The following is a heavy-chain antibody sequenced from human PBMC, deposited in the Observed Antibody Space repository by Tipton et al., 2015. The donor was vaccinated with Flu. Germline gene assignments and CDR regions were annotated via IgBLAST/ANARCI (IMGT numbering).Heavy chain of an antibody. V-gene: IGHV4-38-2*01. CDR1: GDSISSDYY. CDR3: ARRDYSNYVSDPKSWFDP. J-gene: IGHJ5*02. CDR2: MSRSGST. Sequence: TLSLTCAVSGDSISSDYYWGWIRQFPGKGLEGIGSMSRSGSTNYNPSPKSRVTISIDTSKNQFSLKMKSVTAADMAVYYCARRDYSNYVSDPKSWFDPWGQGILVTVSS. D-gene: IGHD4-11*01.